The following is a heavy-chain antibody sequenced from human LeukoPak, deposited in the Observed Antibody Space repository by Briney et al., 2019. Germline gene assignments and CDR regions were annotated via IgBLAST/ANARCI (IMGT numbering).Heavy chain of an antibody. D-gene: IGHD2-2*01. Sequence: ASVKVSCKASGYTFTSYGISWVRQAPGQGLEWMGWISAYNGNTNYAQKLQGRVTMTTDTSTSTAYMELRSLRSDDTAVYYCARDGYCSSTSCSHFDYWGQGTLVTVSS. CDR2: ISAYNGNT. J-gene: IGHJ4*02. CDR1: GYTFTSYG. CDR3: ARDGYCSSTSCSHFDY. V-gene: IGHV1-18*01.